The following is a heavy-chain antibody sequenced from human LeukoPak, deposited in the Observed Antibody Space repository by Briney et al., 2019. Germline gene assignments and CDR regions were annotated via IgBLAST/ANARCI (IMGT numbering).Heavy chain of an antibody. V-gene: IGHV1-2*02. CDR2: INPSSGGT. CDR3: AVNSDRYYYYYMDV. Sequence: ASVKVSCKASGYTFTGYYMHWVRQAPGQGLEWMGWINPSSGGTNYAQKFQGRVTMTRDTSISTAYMELSRLRSDDTAVYYCAVNSDRYYYYYMDVWGKGTTVTVSS. CDR1: GYTFTGYY. J-gene: IGHJ6*03. D-gene: IGHD1-26*01.